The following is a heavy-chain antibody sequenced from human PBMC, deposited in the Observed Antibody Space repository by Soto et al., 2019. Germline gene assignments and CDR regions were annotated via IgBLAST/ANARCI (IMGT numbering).Heavy chain of an antibody. CDR1: GGYISSGDYY. J-gene: IGHJ3*02. Sequence: QVQLQESGPGLVKPSQTLSLTCTVSGGYISSGDYYWSWIRQPPGKGLEWIGYIYYSGRNYYNPSRKSRVTITVDTAKNQFSLKLSAVTAADTAVYYCASDIVLVPAAMPDAFDIWGQGTMGTVSS. CDR3: ASDIVLVPAAMPDAFDI. V-gene: IGHV4-30-4*01. CDR2: IYYSGRN. D-gene: IGHD2-2*01.